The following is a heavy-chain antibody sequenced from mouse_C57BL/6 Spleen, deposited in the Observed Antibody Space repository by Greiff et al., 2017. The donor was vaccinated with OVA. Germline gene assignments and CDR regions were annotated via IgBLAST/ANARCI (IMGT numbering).Heavy chain of an antibody. D-gene: IGHD1-1*01. CDR3: ARSPVANWYFDV. CDR2: IDPANGNT. J-gene: IGHJ1*03. CDR1: GFNIKNPY. V-gene: IGHV14-3*01. Sequence: EVQLQQSVAELVRPGASVKLSCTASGFNIKNPYMHWVKQRPEQGLEWIGRIDPANGNTKYAPKFQGKATITADTSSNTAYLQLSSLTSEDTAIYYCARSPVANWYFDVWGTGTTVTVSS.